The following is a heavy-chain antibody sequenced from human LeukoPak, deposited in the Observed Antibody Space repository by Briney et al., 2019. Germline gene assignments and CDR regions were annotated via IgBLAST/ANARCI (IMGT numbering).Heavy chain of an antibody. CDR3: AKELSMIVVAPRRYAFDI. Sequence: GGSLRLSCAASGFTFSSYAMHWVRQAPGKGLEWVAVISYDGSNKYYADSVKGRFTISRDNSKNTLHLQMSSLRPEDTAMYYCAKELSMIVVAPRRYAFDIWGQGTMVTVSS. J-gene: IGHJ3*02. CDR2: ISYDGSNK. CDR1: GFTFSSYA. D-gene: IGHD3-22*01. V-gene: IGHV3-30*04.